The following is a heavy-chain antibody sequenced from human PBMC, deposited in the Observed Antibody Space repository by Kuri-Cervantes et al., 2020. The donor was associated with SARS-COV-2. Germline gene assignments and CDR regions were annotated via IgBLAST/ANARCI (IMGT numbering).Heavy chain of an antibody. CDR1: GYTFTSYG. Sequence: ASVKVSCKASGYTFTSYGISWVRQAPGQGLEWMGWISAYNGNTNYAQKLQGRVTMTTDTSTSTAYMELSRLRSDDTAVYYCARDADSSSWYPGAFDIWGQGTMVTVSS. D-gene: IGHD6-13*01. CDR2: ISAYNGNT. CDR3: ARDADSSSWYPGAFDI. V-gene: IGHV1-18*01. J-gene: IGHJ3*02.